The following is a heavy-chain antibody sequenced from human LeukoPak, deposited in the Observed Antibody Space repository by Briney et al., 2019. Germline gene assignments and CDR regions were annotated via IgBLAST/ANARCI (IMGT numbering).Heavy chain of an antibody. Sequence: GGTLRLSCAAAGFTFSSYGMSWVRQAPGKGLEWVSAISGSGGSTYYADSVKGRFTISRDNSKNTLYLQMNSLRAEDTAVYYCAKEGSGSYPYYFDYWGQGTLVTVSS. CDR1: GFTFSSYG. CDR3: AKEGSGSYPYYFDY. V-gene: IGHV3-23*01. D-gene: IGHD3-10*01. J-gene: IGHJ4*02. CDR2: ISGSGGST.